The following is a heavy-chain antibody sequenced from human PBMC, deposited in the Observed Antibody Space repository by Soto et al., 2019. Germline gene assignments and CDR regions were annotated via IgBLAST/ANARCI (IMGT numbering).Heavy chain of an antibody. Sequence: SGGSLRLSCAASGFTVSSNYMSWVRQAPGKGLEWVSVIYSGGSTYYADSVKGRFTISRDNSKNTLYLQMNSLRAEDTAVYYCARERYYYGSRNFDYWGQGTLVTV. V-gene: IGHV3-66*01. CDR1: GFTVSSNY. D-gene: IGHD3-10*01. CDR2: IYSGGST. J-gene: IGHJ4*02. CDR3: ARERYYYGSRNFDY.